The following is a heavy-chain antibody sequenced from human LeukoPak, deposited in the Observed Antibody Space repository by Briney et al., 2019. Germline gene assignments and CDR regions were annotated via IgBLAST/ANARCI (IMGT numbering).Heavy chain of an antibody. CDR3: ARDFSPADGKAFDY. Sequence: GGSLRLSCAASGFTFSSYWMHWVRQTPGKGLVWVSRINSDESSTSYADSVKGRFTISRDNAKNTLYLQMNSLRAEDTAVYYCARDFSPADGKAFDYWGQGTLVTVSS. CDR1: GFTFSSYW. CDR2: INSDESST. J-gene: IGHJ4*02. V-gene: IGHV3-74*01. D-gene: IGHD1-14*01.